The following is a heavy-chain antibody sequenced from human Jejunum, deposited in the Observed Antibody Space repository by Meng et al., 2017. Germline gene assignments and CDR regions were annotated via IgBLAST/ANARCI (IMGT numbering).Heavy chain of an antibody. Sequence: EVKLVESGGGLVQPGGSLRLSCAASGFTFSNSAMSWVRQAPGKGLEWVSVISGSDGRTYYADSVRGRFTISRDTSKNTLYLQMISLRAEDTAVYYCAKLTSLWGQGTLVTVSS. CDR3: AKLTSL. CDR2: ISGSDGRT. CDR1: GFTFSNSA. D-gene: IGHD3-16*01. V-gene: IGHV3-23*04. J-gene: IGHJ4*02.